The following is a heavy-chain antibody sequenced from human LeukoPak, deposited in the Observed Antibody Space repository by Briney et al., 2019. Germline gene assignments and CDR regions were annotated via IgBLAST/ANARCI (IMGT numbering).Heavy chain of an antibody. CDR2: IIPIFGTA. J-gene: IGHJ4*02. V-gene: IGHV1-69*13. D-gene: IGHD3-3*01. CDR1: GGTFSSYA. CDR3: ARASDYDFWSGYFDY. Sequence: ASVKVSCKASGGTFSSYAISWVRQAPGQGLKWMGGIIPIFGTANYAQRFQGRVTITADESTSTAYMELSSLRSEDTAAYYCARASDYDFWSGYFDYWGQGTLVTVSS.